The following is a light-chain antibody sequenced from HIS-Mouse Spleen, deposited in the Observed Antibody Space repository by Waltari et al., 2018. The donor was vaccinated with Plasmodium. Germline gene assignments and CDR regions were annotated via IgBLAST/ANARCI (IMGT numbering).Light chain of an antibody. V-gene: IGLV3-10*01. CDR1: ALPRTY. CDR3: YSTDSSGNHRV. J-gene: IGLJ3*02. CDR2: EDS. Sequence: SYELTQPPSVSVSPGQTARITCSGHALPRTYAYWYRQKSGQAPVLVIYEDSKRPPGIPERFSGSSSGTMATLTISGAQVEDEADYYCYSTDSSGNHRVFGGGTKLTVL.